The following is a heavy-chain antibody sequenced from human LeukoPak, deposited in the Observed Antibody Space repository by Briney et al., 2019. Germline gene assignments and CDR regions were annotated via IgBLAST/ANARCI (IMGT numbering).Heavy chain of an antibody. CDR1: GFTFSSYA. D-gene: IGHD4-23*01. CDR3: ASDDYGGFDI. V-gene: IGHV3-30*03. Sequence: GRSLRLSCAASGFTFSSYAMHWVRQAPGKGLEWVAVISYDGSNKYYADSVKGRFTISRDNSKNTLYMQMNSLRAEDTAVYYCASDDYGGFDIWGQGTMVTVSS. CDR2: ISYDGSNK. J-gene: IGHJ3*02.